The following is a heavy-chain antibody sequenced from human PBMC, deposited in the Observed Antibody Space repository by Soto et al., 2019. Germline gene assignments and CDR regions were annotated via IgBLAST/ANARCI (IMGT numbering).Heavy chain of an antibody. CDR2: ISYDGSNK. D-gene: IGHD6-6*01. CDR3: AKDQYSSSFDYYGMDV. J-gene: IGHJ6*02. CDR1: GFTFSSYG. V-gene: IGHV3-30*18. Sequence: PGGSLRLSCAASGFTFSSYGMHWVRQAPGKGLEWVAVISYDGSNKYYADSVKGRFTISRDNSKNTLYLQMNSLRAEDTAVYYCAKDQYSSSFDYYGMDVWGQGTTVPVSS.